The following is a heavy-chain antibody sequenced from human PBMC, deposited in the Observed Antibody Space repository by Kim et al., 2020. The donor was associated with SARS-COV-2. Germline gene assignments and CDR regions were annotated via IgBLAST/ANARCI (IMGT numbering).Heavy chain of an antibody. Sequence: GESLKISCEASGYSFTNYYIAWVRQMPGRGLESMGIIYPGDSSTDYSPSFQGQVTMSVDKSTNKAYLQWSSLKASDTAMYYCARNRSGDRFDYWGQGTLV. CDR3: ARNRSGDRFDY. V-gene: IGHV5-51*01. CDR1: GYSFTNYY. CDR2: IYPGDSST. D-gene: IGHD2-15*01. J-gene: IGHJ4*02.